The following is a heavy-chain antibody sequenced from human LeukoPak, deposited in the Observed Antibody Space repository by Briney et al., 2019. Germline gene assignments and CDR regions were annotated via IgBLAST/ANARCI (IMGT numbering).Heavy chain of an antibody. CDR3: ARGHRYYGSGSYHFDY. CDR2: INHSGST. D-gene: IGHD3-10*01. V-gene: IGHV4-34*01. J-gene: IGHJ4*02. Sequence: SETLSLTCAVYGGSFSGYYWSWIRQPPGKGLEWIGEINHSGSTNYNPSLKSRVTISVDTSKNQFSLKLSSVTAADTAVYYCARGHRYYGSGSYHFDYWGQGTLVTVSS. CDR1: GGSFSGYY.